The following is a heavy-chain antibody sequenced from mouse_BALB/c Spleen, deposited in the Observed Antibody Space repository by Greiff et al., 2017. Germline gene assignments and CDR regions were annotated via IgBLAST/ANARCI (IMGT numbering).Heavy chain of an antibody. CDR3: ARQGLLPLAY. CDR1: GFAFSSYD. Sequence: EVQGVESGGGLVKPGGSLKLSCAASGFAFSSYDMSWVRQTPEKRLEWVAYISSGGGSTYYPDTVKGRFTISRDNAKNTLYLQMSSLKSEDTAMYYCARQGLLPLAYWGQGTLVTVSA. D-gene: IGHD2-3*01. J-gene: IGHJ3*01. CDR2: ISSGGGST. V-gene: IGHV5-12-1*01.